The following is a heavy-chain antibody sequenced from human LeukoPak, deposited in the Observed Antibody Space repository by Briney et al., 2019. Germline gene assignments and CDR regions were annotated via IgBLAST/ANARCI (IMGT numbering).Heavy chain of an antibody. V-gene: IGHV3-23*01. CDR2: ISGSGGST. D-gene: IGHD6-19*01. J-gene: IGHJ4*02. CDR1: GFTFSSYA. CDR3: ARCIAVAGTLDY. Sequence: SGGSLRLSCAASGFTFSSYAMSWVRQAPGKGLEWVSAISGSGGSTYYADSVKGRFTISRDNSKNTLYLQMNSLRAEDTAVYYCARCIAVAGTLDYWGQGTLVTVSS.